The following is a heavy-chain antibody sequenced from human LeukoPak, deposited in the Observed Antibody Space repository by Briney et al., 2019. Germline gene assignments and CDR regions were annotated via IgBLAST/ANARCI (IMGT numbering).Heavy chain of an antibody. J-gene: IGHJ4*02. CDR1: GFNFSSYY. V-gene: IGHV3-7*01. CDR2: IKQDGSEK. D-gene: IGHD2-21*02. CDR3: ARGRGDNLRRWRLYFDY. Sequence: PGGSLRLSCAASGFNFSSYYMSWVRQSPGKGLEWVANIKQDGSEKYYVDSVKGRFTVSRDNAKNSLYVQMNSLRAEDTAVYYCARGRGDNLRRWRLYFDYWGQGTLVTVSS.